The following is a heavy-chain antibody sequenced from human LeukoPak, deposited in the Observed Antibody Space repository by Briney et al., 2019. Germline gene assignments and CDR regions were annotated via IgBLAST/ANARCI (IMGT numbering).Heavy chain of an antibody. Sequence: SETLSLTCTVAGGSISSYYWSWIRQPPGKGLEWIGYIYCSGSTNYNPSLKSRVTISVDTSKNQFSLKLSSVTAADTAVYYCARVPSEVSRSYYYYYYMDVWGKGTTVTISS. V-gene: IGHV4-59*01. J-gene: IGHJ6*03. CDR2: IYCSGST. D-gene: IGHD2-8*01. CDR3: ARVPSEVSRSYYYYYYMDV. CDR1: GGSISSYY.